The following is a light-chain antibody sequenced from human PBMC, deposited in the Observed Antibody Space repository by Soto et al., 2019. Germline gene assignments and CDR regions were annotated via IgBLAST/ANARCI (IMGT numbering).Light chain of an antibody. CDR3: QQYRSWPGT. Sequence: EIVLTQSPAALSVSPGGRATLSCRASQDVMYDLAWYQQKPGQAPRLLVYGASTRATDAPPRFRGSGSGREFSLTISSLQSEDFATYYCQQYRSWPGTFGQGSRVEIK. V-gene: IGKV3-15*01. J-gene: IGKJ1*01. CDR2: GAS. CDR1: QDVMYD.